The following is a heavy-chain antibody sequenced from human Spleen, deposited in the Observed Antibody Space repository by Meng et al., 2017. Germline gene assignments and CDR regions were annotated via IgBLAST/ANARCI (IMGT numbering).Heavy chain of an antibody. D-gene: IGHD7-27*01. CDR3: ARDLGLYGMDV. CDR2: IYYSGNT. J-gene: IGHJ6*02. V-gene: IGHV4-59*12. Sequence: GSLRLSCTVSSDSISPYFWSWIRQPPGKGLEWLGYIYYSGNTNYNPSLKSRVTISVDTSKNQFSLKLSSVTAADTAVYYCARDLGLYGMDVWGQGTAVTVSS. CDR1: SDSISPYF.